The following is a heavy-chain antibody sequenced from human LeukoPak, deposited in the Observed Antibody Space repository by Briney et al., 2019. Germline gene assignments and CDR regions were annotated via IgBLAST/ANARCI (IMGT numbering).Heavy chain of an antibody. D-gene: IGHD4-11*01. CDR3: ARTDYRKNWFDP. Sequence: ASVKVSCKASGGTFSSYAISWVRQAPGQGLEWMGGIIPIFGTANYAQKFQGRVTITTDESTSTAYMELSSLRSEDTAVYYCARTDYRKNWFDPWGQGTLVTVSS. J-gene: IGHJ5*02. CDR2: IIPIFGTA. CDR1: GGTFSSYA. V-gene: IGHV1-69*05.